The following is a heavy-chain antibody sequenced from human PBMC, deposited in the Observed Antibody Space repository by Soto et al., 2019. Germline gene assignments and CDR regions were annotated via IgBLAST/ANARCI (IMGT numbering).Heavy chain of an antibody. CDR3: ARIPVDTSMIYWLDP. J-gene: IGHJ5*02. CDR2: IYYSGNT. CDR1: GGSVSSGDYY. Sequence: SETLSLTCTVSGGSVSSGDYYWSWIRQPPGKGLEWIGYIYYSGNTNYNPSLKSRVIISVDTSKNLFSLRLTSVTAADTAVYYCARIPVDTSMIYWLDPWGQGTLVTVSS. V-gene: IGHV4-61*08. D-gene: IGHD5-18*01.